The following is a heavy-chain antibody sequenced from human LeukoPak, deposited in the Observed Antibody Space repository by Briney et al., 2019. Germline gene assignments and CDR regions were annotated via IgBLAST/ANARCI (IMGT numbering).Heavy chain of an antibody. CDR3: ARAPYSSGWYGGSYFDY. CDR2: IIPILGIA. D-gene: IGHD6-19*01. CDR1: GGTFSSYA. Sequence: SVKVSCKASGGTFSSYAISWVRQAPGQGLEWMRRIIPILGIANYAQKFQGRVTITADKSTSTAYMELSSLRSEDTAVYYCARAPYSSGWYGGSYFDYWGQGTLVTVSS. J-gene: IGHJ4*02. V-gene: IGHV1-69*04.